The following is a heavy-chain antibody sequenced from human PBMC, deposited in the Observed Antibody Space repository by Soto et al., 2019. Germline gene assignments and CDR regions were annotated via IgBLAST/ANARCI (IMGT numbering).Heavy chain of an antibody. CDR2: IYYSGST. D-gene: IGHD3-10*01. CDR3: ARRYGSGFDY. V-gene: IGHV4-59*08. CDR1: DGSISSYY. J-gene: IGHJ4*02. Sequence: SEMLSLTCTVADGSISSYYWSWIRQPPGKGLEWIGYIYYSGSTNYNPSLKSRVTISVDTSKNQFSLKLSSVTAADTAVYYCARRYGSGFDYWGQGTLVTVSS.